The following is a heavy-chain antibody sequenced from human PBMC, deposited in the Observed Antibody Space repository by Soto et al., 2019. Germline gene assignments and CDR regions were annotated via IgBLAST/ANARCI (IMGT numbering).Heavy chain of an antibody. CDR1: GFTFSSHS. J-gene: IGHJ3*02. CDR3: AGSASGAFDI. V-gene: IGHV3-21*02. CDR2: ITTSSESK. D-gene: IGHD3-10*01. Sequence: EVQLVESGGGLVKPGGSLRLSCAVSGFTFSSHSMNWVRQAPGKGLEWVSSITTSSESKYYTDSVKGRFTISRDNARNTLYLQMNSLRAEETAVYYCAGSASGAFDIWGRGTMVTVSP.